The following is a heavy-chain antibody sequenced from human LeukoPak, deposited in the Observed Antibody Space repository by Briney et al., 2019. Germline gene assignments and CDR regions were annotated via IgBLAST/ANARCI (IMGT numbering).Heavy chain of an antibody. Sequence: GGSLRLSCAASGFTLGNYAMSWVRQAPGKGLEWVSSMSSSGGSTYYADSVKGRFTFSRDNPKNTLYLQMNSLRAEDTAVYYCAKGGSSSPRSTFDYWGQGTLLTVSS. J-gene: IGHJ4*02. CDR3: AKGGSSSPRSTFDY. CDR2: MSSSGGST. V-gene: IGHV3-23*01. D-gene: IGHD6-13*01. CDR1: GFTLGNYA.